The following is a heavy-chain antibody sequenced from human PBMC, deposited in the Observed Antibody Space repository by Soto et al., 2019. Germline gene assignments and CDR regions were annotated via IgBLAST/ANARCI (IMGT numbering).Heavy chain of an antibody. Sequence: QVQLVQSGAEVKKPGASVKVSCKASGYTFTSYAISWVRQAPGQGLEWMGWISAYTGNTKYAQKVHGRVTMTTGTTTNTAYMDLRSLRSDDTAVNYCATDVNSGTFDYWGQGTRVTVSS. D-gene: IGHD3-10*01. V-gene: IGHV1-18*01. CDR1: GYTFTSYA. CDR3: ATDVNSGTFDY. J-gene: IGHJ4*02. CDR2: ISAYTGNT.